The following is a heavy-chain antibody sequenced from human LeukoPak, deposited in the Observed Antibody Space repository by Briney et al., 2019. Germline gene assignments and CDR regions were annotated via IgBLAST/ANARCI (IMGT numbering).Heavy chain of an antibody. J-gene: IGHJ4*02. Sequence: SETLSLTCTVSGGSISSSSYYWGWIRQPPGKGLEWIGSIYYSGSTYYNPSLKSRVTISVDTSKNQFSLKLSSVTAADTAVYYCARENRELRSNDYWGQGTLVTVSS. D-gene: IGHD1-26*01. CDR3: ARENRELRSNDY. CDR1: GGSISSSSYY. V-gene: IGHV4-39*02. CDR2: IYYSGST.